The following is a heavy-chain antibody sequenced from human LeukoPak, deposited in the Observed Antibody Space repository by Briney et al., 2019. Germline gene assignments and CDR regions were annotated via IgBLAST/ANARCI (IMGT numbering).Heavy chain of an antibody. J-gene: IGHJ4*02. CDR1: GYTRTELS. CDR3: ATEMRMASVAGDQFDY. CDR2: FDPEDGET. Sequence: ASVEVSCKVSGYTRTELSMHWVRQAPGKGLEWMGGFDPEDGETIYAQKFQGRVTMTEDTSTDTAYMELSSLRSEDTAVYYCATEMRMASVAGDQFDYWGQGTLVTVSS. D-gene: IGHD6-19*01. V-gene: IGHV1-24*01.